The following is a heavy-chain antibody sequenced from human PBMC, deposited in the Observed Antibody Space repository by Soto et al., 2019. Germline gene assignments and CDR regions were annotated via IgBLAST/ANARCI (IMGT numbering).Heavy chain of an antibody. Sequence: LSLTCAVYGGSFSGYYWSWIRQPPGKGLEWIGEINHSGSTNYNPSLKSRVTISVDTSKNQFSLKLSSVTAADTAVYYCARGRSRSYGGNFDYWGQGTLVTVSS. D-gene: IGHD4-17*01. CDR1: GGSFSGYY. V-gene: IGHV4-34*01. CDR2: INHSGST. CDR3: ARGRSRSYGGNFDY. J-gene: IGHJ4*02.